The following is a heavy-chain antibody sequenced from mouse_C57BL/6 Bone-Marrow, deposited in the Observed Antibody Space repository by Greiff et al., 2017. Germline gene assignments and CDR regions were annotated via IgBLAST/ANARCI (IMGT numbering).Heavy chain of an antibody. CDR1: GFTFSDYY. CDR2: ISNGGGST. CDR3: ARRDDYDVPFAY. Sequence: EVKLVESGGGLVQPGGSLKLSCAASGFTFSDYYMYWVRQTPEKRLEWVAYISNGGGSTYYPDTVKGRFTISRDNAKNTLYLQMSRLKSEDTAMYYCARRDDYDVPFAYWGQGTLVTVSA. D-gene: IGHD2-4*01. V-gene: IGHV5-12*01. J-gene: IGHJ3*01.